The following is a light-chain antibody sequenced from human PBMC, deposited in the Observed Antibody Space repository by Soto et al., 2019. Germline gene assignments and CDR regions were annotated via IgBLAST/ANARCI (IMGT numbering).Light chain of an antibody. CDR3: QSYDSSLSGPV. CDR2: GNS. J-gene: IGLJ3*02. Sequence: QSVLTQPPSVSGATGQRVTISCTGSSSNIGAGYDVHWYQQLPGTAPKLLISGNSNRPSGVPDRFSGSKSGTSASLAITGLQAEDEADYYCQSYDSSLSGPVFGGGTKLTVL. CDR1: SSNIGAGYD. V-gene: IGLV1-40*01.